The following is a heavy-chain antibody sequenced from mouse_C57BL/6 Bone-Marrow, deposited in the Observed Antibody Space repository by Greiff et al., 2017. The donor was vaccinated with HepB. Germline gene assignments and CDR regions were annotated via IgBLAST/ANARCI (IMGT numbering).Heavy chain of an antibody. V-gene: IGHV5-12*01. CDR3: ARRFITTVVEDYAMDY. CDR1: GFTFSDYY. D-gene: IGHD1-1*01. CDR2: ISNGGGST. Sequence: EVKLVESGGDLVQPGGSLKLSCAASGFTFSDYYMYWVRQTPEKRLEWVAYISNGGGSTYYPDTVKGRFTISRDNAKNTLYLQMSRLKSEDTAMYYCARRFITTVVEDYAMDYWGQGTSVTVSS. J-gene: IGHJ4*01.